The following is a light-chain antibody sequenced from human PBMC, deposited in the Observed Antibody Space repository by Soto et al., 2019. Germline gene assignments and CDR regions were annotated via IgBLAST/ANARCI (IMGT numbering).Light chain of an antibody. CDR1: ASVSSNY. CDR2: DAS. J-gene: IGKJ4*01. V-gene: IGKV3-20*01. Sequence: EIVLTQSPGTLSLSPGERATLSFRASASVSSNYFAWYQQKPGQAPRLLICDASTKATGIPDRFSGSGSGTAYTRTISRLEPEDFAVYYCQQYVTSPLTFGGGTKVEIK. CDR3: QQYVTSPLT.